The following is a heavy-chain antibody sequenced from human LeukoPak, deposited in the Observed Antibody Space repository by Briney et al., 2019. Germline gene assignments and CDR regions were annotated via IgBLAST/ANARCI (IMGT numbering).Heavy chain of an antibody. J-gene: IGHJ4*02. Sequence: ASVKVSCKASGYTFTNYYMHWVRQAPGQGLEWLGVINTGGGTTGSAQKFQGRVTMTRDTSTSTVYTELSSLTSEDTAVYYCARDSGQFDYWGQGTLVTVSS. V-gene: IGHV1-46*01. CDR3: ARDSGQFDY. CDR1: GYTFTNYY. CDR2: INTGGGTT. D-gene: IGHD5-12*01.